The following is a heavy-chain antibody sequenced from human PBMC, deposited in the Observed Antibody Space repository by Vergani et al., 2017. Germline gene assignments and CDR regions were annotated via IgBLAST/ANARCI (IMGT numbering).Heavy chain of an antibody. CDR2: IWYDGSNK. J-gene: IGHJ4*02. V-gene: IGHV3-33*08. D-gene: IGHD3-10*01. Sequence: QVQLVESGGGVVQPGRSLRLSCAASGFTFSSYGMHWVRQAPGKGLEWVAVIWYDGSNKYYADSVKGRFTISRDNTKNTLYLQMNRLRAEDTAVYYCARGPQYYYGSGSYYDYWGQGTLVTVSS. CDR1: GFTFSSYG. CDR3: ARGPQYYYGSGSYYDY.